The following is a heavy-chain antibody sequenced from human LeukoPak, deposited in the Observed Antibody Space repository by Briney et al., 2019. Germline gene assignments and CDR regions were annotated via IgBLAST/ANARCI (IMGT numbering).Heavy chain of an antibody. CDR1: GGSFSGYY. D-gene: IGHD1-7*01. CDR2: INHSGST. J-gene: IGHJ5*02. CDR3: ARDNWNYGRSSRRWFDP. V-gene: IGHV4-34*01. Sequence: SETPSLTCAVSGGSFSGYYWSWIRQPPGKRLEWIGEINHSGSTNYNPYLKSRRTISVDTSKNQFSLNLSSVTAADTAVYYCARDNWNYGRSSRRWFDPWGQGTLVTVSS.